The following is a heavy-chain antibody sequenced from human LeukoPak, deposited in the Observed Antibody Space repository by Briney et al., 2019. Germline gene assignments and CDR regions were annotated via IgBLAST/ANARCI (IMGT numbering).Heavy chain of an antibody. V-gene: IGHV3-21*01. J-gene: IGHJ4*02. Sequence: GGSLRLSCAASGFTFSNYSMNWVRQAPGKGLEWVSSISSSSVYIYYVDSVKGRFTISRDNAKNSLFLQMNSLGVEDTAVYYCARGGGLHWYYWGQGTLVTVSS. D-gene: IGHD5-24*01. CDR3: ARGGGLHWYY. CDR2: ISSSSVYI. CDR1: GFTFSNYS.